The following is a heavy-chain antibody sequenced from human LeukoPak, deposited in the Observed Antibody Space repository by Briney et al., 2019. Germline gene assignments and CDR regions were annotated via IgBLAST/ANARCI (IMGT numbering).Heavy chain of an antibody. V-gene: IGHV4-59*01. CDR1: GGSISSYY. J-gene: IGHJ4*02. D-gene: IGHD4-17*01. CDR3: ARNDYGDPPFDY. CDR2: IYYSGST. Sequence: PSETLSLTCTVSGGSISSYYWSWIRQPPGKGLEWIGYIYYSGSTNYNPSLKSRGTISVDTSKNQFSLKLSSVTAADTAVYYCARNDYGDPPFDYWGQGTLVTVSS.